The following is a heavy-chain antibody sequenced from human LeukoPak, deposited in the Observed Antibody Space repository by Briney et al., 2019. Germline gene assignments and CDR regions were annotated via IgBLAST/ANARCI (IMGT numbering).Heavy chain of an antibody. CDR2: ISGSGGST. D-gene: IGHD3-10*01. J-gene: IGHJ4*02. CDR3: ANFGSGSYVGGFDY. V-gene: IGHV3-23*01. CDR1: GFTFSSYA. Sequence: GGSLRLSCAASGFTFSSYAMSWVRQAPGKGLEWVSAISGSGGSTYYADSVKGRFTISRDNSKNTLYLQMNSLRAEDTAVHYCANFGSGSYVGGFDYWGQGTLVTVSS.